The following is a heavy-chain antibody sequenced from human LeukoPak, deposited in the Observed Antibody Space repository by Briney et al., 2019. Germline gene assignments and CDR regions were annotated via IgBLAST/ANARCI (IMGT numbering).Heavy chain of an antibody. Sequence: ASVKVSCKASGYXFTSYGISWVRQAPGQGLEWMGWISAYSGNTNYAQNLQGRVTTTTDTSTSTAYMELRSLRSDDTAVYYCARAPDDYDFWGGPFDYWGRGTLVTVSS. CDR3: ARAPDDYDFWGGPFDY. J-gene: IGHJ4*02. D-gene: IGHD3-3*01. CDR1: GYXFTSYG. V-gene: IGHV1-18*01. CDR2: ISAYSGNT.